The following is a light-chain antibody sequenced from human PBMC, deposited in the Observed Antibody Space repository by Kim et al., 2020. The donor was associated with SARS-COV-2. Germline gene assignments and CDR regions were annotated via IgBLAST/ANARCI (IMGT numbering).Light chain of an antibody. J-gene: IGLJ2*01. CDR1: NIGSKS. Sequence: SYELTQPPSMSVSPGKTARITCGGNNIGSKSAHWYQQKPGQAPVVVIYYDSERPSGIPERFSGSNSGNTATLTISRVEAVDEADYYCQAWDSSSADLVFGGGTQLTVL. V-gene: IGLV3-21*04. CDR2: YDS. CDR3: QAWDSSSADLV.